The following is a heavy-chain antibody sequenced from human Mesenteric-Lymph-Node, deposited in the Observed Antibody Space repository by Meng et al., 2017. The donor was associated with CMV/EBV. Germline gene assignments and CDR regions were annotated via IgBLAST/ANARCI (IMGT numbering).Heavy chain of an antibody. CDR1: GFTFSSYW. CDR3: ARGGAVTWFDP. J-gene: IGHJ5*02. D-gene: IGHD6-19*01. V-gene: IGHV3-74*01. Sequence: GGSLRLSCAASGFTFSSYWMHWVRQAPGKGLVWVSRINSDGSSTSYADSVKGRFTISRDNAKNTLYLQMNSLRAEDTAVYYCARGGAVTWFDPWGQGTRVTVSS. CDR2: INSDGSST.